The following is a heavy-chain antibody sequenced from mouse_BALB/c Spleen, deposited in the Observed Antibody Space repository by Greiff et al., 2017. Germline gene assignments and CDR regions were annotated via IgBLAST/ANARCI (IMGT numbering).Heavy chain of an antibody. D-gene: IGHD2-13*01. CDR2: ISYSGST. CDR1: GYSITSDYA. V-gene: IGHV3-2*02. CDR3: ARGDYSSSMDY. J-gene: IGHJ4*01. Sequence: EVQLQQSGPGLVKPSQSLSLTCTVTGYSITSDYAWNWIRQFPGNKLEWMGYISYSGSTSYNPSLKSRISITRDTSKNQFFLQLNSVTTEDTATYYCARGDYSSSMDYWGQGTSVTVSS.